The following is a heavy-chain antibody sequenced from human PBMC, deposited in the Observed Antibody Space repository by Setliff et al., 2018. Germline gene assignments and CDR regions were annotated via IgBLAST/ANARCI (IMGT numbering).Heavy chain of an antibody. Sequence: SETLSLTCTVSGGSISSSSYYWGWIRQPPGKGLEWIGSIYYSGSTYYNPSLKSRVTISVDTSKNQFSLNLSSVTAADTAVYYCARLGGSSTSGGFYYFYYYMDVWGKGITVTVSS. V-gene: IGHV4-39*01. J-gene: IGHJ6*03. CDR2: IYYSGST. D-gene: IGHD2-2*01. CDR1: GGSISSSSYY. CDR3: ARLGGSSTSGGFYYFYYYMDV.